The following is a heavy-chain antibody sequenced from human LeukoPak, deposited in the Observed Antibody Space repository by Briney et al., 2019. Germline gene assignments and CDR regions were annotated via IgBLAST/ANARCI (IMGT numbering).Heavy chain of an antibody. D-gene: IGHD6-19*01. CDR1: GFTFRNYG. CDR2: IWYDGSNK. CDR3: TRQWHTPSDY. Sequence: GRSLRLSCAASGFTFRNYGMHWVRQAPGKGLEWVAIIWYDGSNKYYADSVKGRFTFSRDNSKNTLYLQMNSLRVDDTSVYYCTRQWHTPSDYWGQGTVVTVSS. V-gene: IGHV3-33*01. J-gene: IGHJ4*02.